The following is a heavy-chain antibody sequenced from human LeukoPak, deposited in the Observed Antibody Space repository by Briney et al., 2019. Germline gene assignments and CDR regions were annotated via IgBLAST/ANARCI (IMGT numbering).Heavy chain of an antibody. J-gene: IGHJ2*01. V-gene: IGHV4-39*07. D-gene: IGHD1-14*01. CDR1: GGSISSSSYY. Sequence: PSETLSLTCTVSGGSISSSSYYWGWIRRPPGKGLEWIGSIYYSGSTYYNPSLKSRVTISIDTSENQFSLKLSSVTAADTAVYYCARYTLPPLWFFDLWGRGTLVTVSS. CDR3: ARYTLPPLWFFDL. CDR2: IYYSGST.